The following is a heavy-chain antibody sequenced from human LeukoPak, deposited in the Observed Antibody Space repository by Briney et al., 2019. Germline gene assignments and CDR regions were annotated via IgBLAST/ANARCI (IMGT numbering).Heavy chain of an antibody. D-gene: IGHD6-19*01. Sequence: SETLSLTCSVSGGSISSRSDYWGWIRLPPGKGLEWIGSIFYSGNTYYIPSLKSRVTISVDTSKNQFSLKLSSVSAADTAVYYCARHHGSGWQDYFFDYWGQGTLVTVSS. CDR1: GGSISSRSDY. V-gene: IGHV4-39*01. J-gene: IGHJ4*02. CDR3: ARHHGSGWQDYFFDY. CDR2: IFYSGNT.